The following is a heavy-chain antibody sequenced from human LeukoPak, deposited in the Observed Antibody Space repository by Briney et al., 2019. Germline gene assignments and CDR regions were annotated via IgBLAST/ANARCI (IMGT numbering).Heavy chain of an antibody. CDR1: GFTFSNYW. Sequence: GGSLRLSCEGSGFTFSNYWMGWVRQAPGKGLQWVGNIKTDGSEKYYVDSVKGRFTISRDTAKNSLYLQMNSLRAEDTAVYYCAFGYSYGTPFDYWGQGTLVTVSS. J-gene: IGHJ4*02. CDR3: AFGYSYGTPFDY. V-gene: IGHV3-7*01. D-gene: IGHD5-18*01. CDR2: IKTDGSEK.